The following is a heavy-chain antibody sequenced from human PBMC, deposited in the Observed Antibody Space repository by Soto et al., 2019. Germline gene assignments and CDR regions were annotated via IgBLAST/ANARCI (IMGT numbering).Heavy chain of an antibody. D-gene: IGHD3-22*01. V-gene: IGHV3-23*01. CDR2: ISGSGGST. CDR3: AKDRYYYDSSGYIFDY. J-gene: IGHJ4*02. CDR1: GFTFSVYA. Sequence: GGSLRLSCAASGFTFSVYAMSWVRQAPGKGLECVSGISGSGGSTSYADSVKGRFTISRDNSKNTLSLQMNSLRAEDTAVYYCAKDRYYYDSSGYIFDYWGQGTLVTVSS.